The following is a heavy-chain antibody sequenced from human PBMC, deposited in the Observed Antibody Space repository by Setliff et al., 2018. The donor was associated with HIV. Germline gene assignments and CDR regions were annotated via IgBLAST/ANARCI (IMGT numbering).Heavy chain of an antibody. CDR1: GGTFSSYV. J-gene: IGHJ5*02. CDR3: ALPYCGGGNCWPSASLPPAGWFDP. Sequence: ASVKVSCKASGGTFSSYVISWVRQAPGQGPEWMGGIIPMYGVANYAQKFQGRVTITTDESTSTAYMELSSLRSEDTAVYYCALPYCGGGNCWPSASLPPAGWFDPWGQGTLVTVSS. D-gene: IGHD2-15*01. V-gene: IGHV1-69*05. CDR2: IIPMYGVA.